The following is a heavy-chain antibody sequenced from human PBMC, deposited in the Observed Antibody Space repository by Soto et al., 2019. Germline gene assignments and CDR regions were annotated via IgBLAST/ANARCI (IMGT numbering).Heavy chain of an antibody. CDR3: AREGSRITMLRGAPPPYYYYYYVDV. V-gene: IGHV3-7*01. D-gene: IGHD3-10*01. J-gene: IGHJ6*03. CDR1: GFTFSSFW. Sequence: EVQLVESGGGLVQPGGSLRLSCAASGFTFSSFWMSWVRQAPGKGLEWVANIKQDGSEDYYVDSVKGRFTISRDNAKNSLYLEMSSLGGEDTAVYYCAREGSRITMLRGAPPPYYYYYYVDVWGKGTTVTVSS. CDR2: IKQDGSED.